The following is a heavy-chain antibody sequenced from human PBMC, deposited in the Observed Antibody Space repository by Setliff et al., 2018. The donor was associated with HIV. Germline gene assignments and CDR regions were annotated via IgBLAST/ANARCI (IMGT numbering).Heavy chain of an antibody. Sequence: PGGSLRLSCAASGFTLSSYGMHWVRQAPGKGLEWVAFIRYDGSNKYYADSVKGRFTISRDNSKNTLYLQMNSLRAEDTAVYYCAKEYSSSWYPFDYWGQGTLVTVSS. CDR2: IRYDGSNK. CDR1: GFTLSSYG. V-gene: IGHV3-30*02. CDR3: AKEYSSSWYPFDY. D-gene: IGHD6-13*01. J-gene: IGHJ4*02.